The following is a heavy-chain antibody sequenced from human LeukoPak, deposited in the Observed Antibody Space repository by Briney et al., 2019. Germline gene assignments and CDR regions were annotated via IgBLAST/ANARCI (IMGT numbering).Heavy chain of an antibody. J-gene: IGHJ4*02. Sequence: PGCSLRFSWAASGFTSSDYSISLRHQAPGNLQGWVSGNNWNGGSTGYADSVKGRFTISRDNAKNSLYLQMNSLRAEDTALYYCARDGMDYYDSSGSNVFDYWGQGTLVTVSS. CDR1: GFTSSDYS. V-gene: IGHV3-20*04. CDR2: NNWNGGST. D-gene: IGHD3-22*01. CDR3: ARDGMDYYDSSGSNVFDY.